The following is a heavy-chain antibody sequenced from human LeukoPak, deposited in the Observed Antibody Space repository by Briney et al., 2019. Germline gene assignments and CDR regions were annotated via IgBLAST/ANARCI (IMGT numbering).Heavy chain of an antibody. CDR1: GFTFTNYG. CDR3: ARDGGWWELANAFDI. J-gene: IGHJ3*02. CDR2: IRYDGYVK. V-gene: IGHV3-30*02. Sequence: GGSLTLSCTASGFTFTNYGMHWIRQAPGKGLEWVAFIRYDGYVKYYADSVKGRFTISRDNSRNTLYLQMTSLRDEDTAVYYCARDGGWWELANAFDIWGQGTMVTVSS. D-gene: IGHD2-15*01.